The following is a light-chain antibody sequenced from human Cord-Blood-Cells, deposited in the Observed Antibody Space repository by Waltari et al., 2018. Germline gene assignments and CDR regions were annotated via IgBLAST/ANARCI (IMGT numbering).Light chain of an antibody. CDR3: QTWGTGIWV. CDR2: LNSDGSH. CDR1: SGHSSYA. V-gene: IGLV4-69*01. J-gene: IGLJ3*02. Sequence: QLVLTQSPSASASLGASVKLTCTLSSGHSSYAIAWHQQQPEKGPRHLMKLNSDGSHSKGDGIPGRFAGSSSGAERYLTISSLQSEDEADYYCQTWGTGIWVFGGGTKLTVL.